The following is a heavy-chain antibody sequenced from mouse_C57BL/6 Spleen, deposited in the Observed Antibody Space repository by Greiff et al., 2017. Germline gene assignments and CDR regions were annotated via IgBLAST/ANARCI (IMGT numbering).Heavy chain of an antibody. D-gene: IGHD2-1*01. CDR3: ARKDYGNYSFAY. J-gene: IGHJ3*01. V-gene: IGHV5-4*03. CDR1: GFTFSSYA. CDR2: ISDGGSYT. Sequence: EVKLMESGGGLVKPGGSLKLSCAASGFTFSSYAMSWVRQTPEKRLEWVATISDGGSYTYYPDNVKGRFTISRDNAKNNLYLQMSQLKSEDTAMYYCARKDYGNYSFAYWGQGTLVTVSA.